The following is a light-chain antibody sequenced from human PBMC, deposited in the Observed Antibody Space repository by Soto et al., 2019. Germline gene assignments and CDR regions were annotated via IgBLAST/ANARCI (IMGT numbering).Light chain of an antibody. J-gene: IGLJ3*02. Sequence: QLVLTQPPSASGTPGQRVTISCSGSNSNIGSTYVYWFQQLPGTAPKLLIYRNNQRPSGVPDRFSASKSGTSASLAISGLRSEDEADYHCAAWDDNLSGSWVFGGGTKLTVL. V-gene: IGLV1-47*01. CDR3: AAWDDNLSGSWV. CDR1: NSNIGSTY. CDR2: RNN.